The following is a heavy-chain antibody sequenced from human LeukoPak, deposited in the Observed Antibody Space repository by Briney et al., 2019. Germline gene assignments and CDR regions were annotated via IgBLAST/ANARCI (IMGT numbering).Heavy chain of an antibody. D-gene: IGHD3-3*01. Sequence: MGWMNPNSGNTGYAQKFQGRVTMTRNTSISTAYMELSSLRSEDTAVYYCARGSPYDFWSGYFHSYYYYYYMDVWGKGTTVTVSS. V-gene: IGHV1-8*01. CDR2: MNPNSGNT. CDR3: ARGSPYDFWSGYFHSYYYYYYMDV. J-gene: IGHJ6*03.